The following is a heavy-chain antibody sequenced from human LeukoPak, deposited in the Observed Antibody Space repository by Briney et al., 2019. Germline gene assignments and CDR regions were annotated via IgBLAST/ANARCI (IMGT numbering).Heavy chain of an antibody. CDR2: IDPIDSYT. V-gene: IGHV5-51*01. D-gene: IGHD3-9*01. J-gene: IGHJ4*02. CDR3: ARFNSARWFFDC. CDR1: GYTICSFGSYW. Sequence: GESLKISCKGSGYTICSFGSYWIVWVRRMPGKGLEWMGSIDPIDSYTRYNPSFEGQVTGSVDSTISTAYLQWSRLKASDTDMYYCARFNSARWFFDCWGQGSLLTVSS.